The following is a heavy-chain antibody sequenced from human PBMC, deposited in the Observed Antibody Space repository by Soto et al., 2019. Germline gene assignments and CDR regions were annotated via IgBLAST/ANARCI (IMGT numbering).Heavy chain of an antibody. CDR1: GFTFSRYG. V-gene: IGHV3-33*01. J-gene: IGHJ4*02. Sequence: QVQLVESGGGVVQPGRSLRLSCAASGFTFSRYGMHWVRQAPGKGLEWVAVIWYDGSNKYYADYVKGRFTISRDNSKNTLSLQMKSLRAEDTAVYYCPREDVLLWFGELGPLDYWGQGTLVTVSS. D-gene: IGHD3-10*01. CDR2: IWYDGSNK. CDR3: PREDVLLWFGELGPLDY.